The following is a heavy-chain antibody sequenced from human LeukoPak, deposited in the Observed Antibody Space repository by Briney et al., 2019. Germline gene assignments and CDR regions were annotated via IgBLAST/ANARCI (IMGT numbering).Heavy chain of an antibody. V-gene: IGHV3-30*04. CDR3: ARDEYLGYSYGFDY. Sequence: GGSLRLSCAASGFTFSSYAMLWVRQAPGKGLEWVAVISYDGSNKYYADSAKGRFTISRDNSKNTLYLQMNSLRAEDTAVYYCARDEYLGYSYGFDYWGQGTLVTVSS. CDR2: ISYDGSNK. D-gene: IGHD5-18*01. CDR1: GFTFSSYA. J-gene: IGHJ4*02.